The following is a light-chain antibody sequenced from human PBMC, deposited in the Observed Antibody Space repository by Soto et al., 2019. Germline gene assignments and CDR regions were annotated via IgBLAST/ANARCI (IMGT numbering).Light chain of an antibody. J-gene: IGLJ2*01. V-gene: IGLV2-8*01. CDR2: EVT. CDR3: SSYRGSNIFVV. CDR1: SG. Sequence: QSALTQPPSASGSPGQLVTISCTGTSGVSWYQQHPGKAPKLLIYEVTKRPSGVPDRFSGSKSGNTASLTVSGLQAEDEADYYCSSYRGSNIFVVFGGGTKLTV.